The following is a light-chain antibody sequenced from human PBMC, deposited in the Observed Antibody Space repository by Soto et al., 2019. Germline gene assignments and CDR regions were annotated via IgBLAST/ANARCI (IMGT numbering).Light chain of an antibody. Sequence: VLTQSPATLSLSPGERATLSCRASQSVSSYLAWYQQKPGQAPRLLIYSASTRATGIPARFSGSGSGTEFTLTISSLQSEDFAVYHCQQYNNWPLTFGGGTKVDIK. CDR2: SAS. CDR3: QQYNNWPLT. V-gene: IGKV3-15*01. J-gene: IGKJ4*01. CDR1: QSVSSY.